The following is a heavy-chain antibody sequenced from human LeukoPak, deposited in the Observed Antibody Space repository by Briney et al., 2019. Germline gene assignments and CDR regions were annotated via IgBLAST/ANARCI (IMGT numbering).Heavy chain of an antibody. J-gene: IGHJ4*02. CDR2: ISSSGSTI. Sequence: GGSLTLSCAVSGFTFSDYYMSWIRQAPRGGLEWVSCISSSGSTIYYADSVKGRFTISRDNSKNSLYLQMNSVSAEDTAVYYCARRYSSGYYYVFDYWGQGTLVTVSS. CDR1: GFTFSDYY. D-gene: IGHD3-22*01. CDR3: ARRYSSGYYYVFDY. V-gene: IGHV3-11*01.